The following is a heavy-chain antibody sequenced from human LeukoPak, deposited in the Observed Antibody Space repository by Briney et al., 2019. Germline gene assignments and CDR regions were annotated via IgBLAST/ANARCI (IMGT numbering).Heavy chain of an antibody. Sequence: SPRPSFAASGFTFSSFRMHWDRHAPRKGLEWVEVITHDESNNYYAESVKARFTITRDNSKNTLYLQMTSLRAEDTAVYYCAKCNPIAAALDYWGQGTLVTVSS. D-gene: IGHD6-13*01. CDR1: GFTFSSFR. J-gene: IGHJ4*02. V-gene: IGHV3-30*18. CDR2: ITHDESNN. CDR3: AKCNPIAAALDY.